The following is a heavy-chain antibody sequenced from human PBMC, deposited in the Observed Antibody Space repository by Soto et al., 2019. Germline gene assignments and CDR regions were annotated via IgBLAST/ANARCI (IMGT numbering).Heavy chain of an antibody. Sequence: GGSLRLSCAASGFTFSSYGMHWVRQAPGKGLEWVAVISYDGSNKYYADSVRGRFTISRDNSKNTLYLQMNSLRAEDTAVYYCAKDRSLVRGPMPYWGQGTLVTVSS. CDR3: AKDRSLVRGPMPY. CDR1: GFTFSSYG. V-gene: IGHV3-30*18. J-gene: IGHJ4*02. D-gene: IGHD3-10*01. CDR2: ISYDGSNK.